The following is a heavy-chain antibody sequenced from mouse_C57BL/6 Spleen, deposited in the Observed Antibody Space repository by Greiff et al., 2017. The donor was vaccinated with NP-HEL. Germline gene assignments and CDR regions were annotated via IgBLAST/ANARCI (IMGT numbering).Heavy chain of an antibody. D-gene: IGHD1-1*01. J-gene: IGHJ1*03. CDR3: ARDRTTVLGHWYFDV. Sequence: EVKVVESGGGLVKPGGSLKLSCAASGFTFSSYAMSWVRQTPEKRLEWVATISDGGSYTYYPDNVKGRFTISRDNAKNNLYLQMSHLKSEDTAMYYCARDRTTVLGHWYFDVWGTGTTVTVSS. CDR1: GFTFSSYA. CDR2: ISDGGSYT. V-gene: IGHV5-4*01.